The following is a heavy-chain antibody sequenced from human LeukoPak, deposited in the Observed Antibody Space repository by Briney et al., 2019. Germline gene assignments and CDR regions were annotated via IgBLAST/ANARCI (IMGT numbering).Heavy chain of an antibody. CDR2: INPNSGGT. J-gene: IGHJ4*02. V-gene: IGHV1-2*06. D-gene: IGHD6-6*01. CDR3: ARVSIAARPLPGY. CDR1: GYTFTGYY. Sequence: ASVKVPCKASGYTFTGYYMHWVRQAPGQGLEWMGRINPNSGGTNYAQKFQGRVTMTRDTSISTAYMELSRLRSDDTAVYYCARVSIAARPLPGYWGQGTLVTVSS.